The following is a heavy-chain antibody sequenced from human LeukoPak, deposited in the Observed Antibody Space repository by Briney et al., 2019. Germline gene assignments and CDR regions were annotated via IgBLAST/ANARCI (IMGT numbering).Heavy chain of an antibody. CDR1: VFTFSSYA. D-gene: IGHD2-2*01. J-gene: IGHJ3*02. CDR2: ISGSGGST. Sequence: GGSLRLSCAASVFTFSSYARSCVREAPGKGVECGSAISGSGGSTYYADSVKGQFTISRDNSKTKLYLQLHSLRPEDTAVYYCAKDAVKTSDYDAFDIWGQGTMVTVSS. CDR3: AKDAVKTSDYDAFDI. V-gene: IGHV3-23*01.